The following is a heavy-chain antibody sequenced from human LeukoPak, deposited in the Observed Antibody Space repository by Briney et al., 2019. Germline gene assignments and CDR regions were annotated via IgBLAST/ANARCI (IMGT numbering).Heavy chain of an antibody. CDR1: GFTFSGSA. J-gene: IGHJ4*02. D-gene: IGHD2-8*02. Sequence: GGSLRLSCAASGFTFSGSAMHWVRQASGKGLEWVGRIRSKANSYATAYAASVKGRFTISRDDSKNTAYLQMNSLKTEDTAVYYCTCSILEDYAWWLSFDYWGQGTLVTVSS. CDR2: IRSKANSYAT. V-gene: IGHV3-73*01. CDR3: TCSILEDYAWWLSFDY.